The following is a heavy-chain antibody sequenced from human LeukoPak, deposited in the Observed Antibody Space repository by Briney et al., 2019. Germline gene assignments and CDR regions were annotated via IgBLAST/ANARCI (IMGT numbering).Heavy chain of an antibody. CDR1: GFTVSSNY. J-gene: IGHJ4*02. CDR3: ARETPDYDFWSGYTY. D-gene: IGHD3-3*01. Sequence: PGGSLRLCCAASGFTVSSNYMSWVRQAPGKGLEWVSVIYSGGSTYYADSVKGRFTISRDNSKNTLYLQMNSLRAEDTAVYYCARETPDYDFWSGYTYWGQGTLVTVSS. V-gene: IGHV3-66*02. CDR2: IYSGGST.